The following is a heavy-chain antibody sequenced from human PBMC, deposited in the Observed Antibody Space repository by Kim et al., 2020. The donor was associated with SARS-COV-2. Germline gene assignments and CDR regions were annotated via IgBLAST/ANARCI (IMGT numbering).Heavy chain of an antibody. V-gene: IGHV3-30*18. CDR1: GFTFSTYG. D-gene: IGHD2-15*01. CDR2: ISYDGSNK. Sequence: GGSLRLSCAASGFTFSTYGMHWVRQAPGKGLEWVALISYDGSNKYYADSVKGRFTISRDNSKNTLYLQMNSLRAEDTAVYYCAKTSGRLDYYYYYGMDVWGQGTTVTVSS. J-gene: IGHJ6*02. CDR3: AKTSGRLDYYYYYGMDV.